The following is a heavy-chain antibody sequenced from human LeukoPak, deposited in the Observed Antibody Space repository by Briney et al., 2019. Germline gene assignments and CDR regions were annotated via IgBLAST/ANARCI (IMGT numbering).Heavy chain of an antibody. V-gene: IGHV3-11*01. CDR1: GFTFSDYY. CDR3: AKETRSTYCGGDCYPY. J-gene: IGHJ4*02. CDR2: ISSSGSTI. D-gene: IGHD2-21*01. Sequence: GGSLRLSCAASGFTFSDYYMSWIRQAPGKGLEWVSYISSSGSTIYYADSAKGRFTISRDNAKNSLYLQMNSLRAEDTAVYYCAKETRSTYCGGDCYPYWGQGTLVTVSS.